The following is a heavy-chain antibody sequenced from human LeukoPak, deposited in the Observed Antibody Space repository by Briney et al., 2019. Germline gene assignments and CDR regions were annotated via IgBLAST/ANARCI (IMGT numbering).Heavy chain of an antibody. D-gene: IGHD2-2*01. CDR3: AKDVDIVVVPASYFDY. CDR1: GFTFSSYS. J-gene: IGHJ4*02. Sequence: GGSLRLSCAASGFTFSSYSMNWVRQAPGKGLEWVSSISSSSSYIYYADSVKGRFTISRDNAKNSLYLQMNSLRAEDTAVYYCAKDVDIVVVPASYFDYWGQGTLVTVSS. CDR2: ISSSSSYI. V-gene: IGHV3-21*01.